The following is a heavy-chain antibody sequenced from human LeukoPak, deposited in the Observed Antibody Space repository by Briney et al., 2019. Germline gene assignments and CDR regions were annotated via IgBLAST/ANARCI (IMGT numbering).Heavy chain of an antibody. CDR1: GYTFTSYD. Sequence: GASVKVSCKAYGYTFTSYDINWVRQATGQGLEWMGWLNPNSGNAGYAQKFQGIVTITKNTSISAAYMELSSLRSEDTAVYYCARGNPYYDFWSGHYYYYYYMDVWGKGTTVTVS. J-gene: IGHJ6*03. CDR2: LNPNSGNA. V-gene: IGHV1-8*03. CDR3: ARGNPYYDFWSGHYYYYYYMDV. D-gene: IGHD3-3*01.